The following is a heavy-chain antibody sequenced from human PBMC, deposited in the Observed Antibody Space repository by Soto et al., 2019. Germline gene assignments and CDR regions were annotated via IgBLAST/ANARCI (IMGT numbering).Heavy chain of an antibody. CDR1: GDSVSSNSAA. V-gene: IGHV6-1*01. D-gene: IGHD3-3*01. CDR3: SKGSVFGVVISTDAFDI. J-gene: IGHJ3*02. CDR2: TYYRSKWYN. Sequence: SQTLSLTCXISGDSVSSNSAAWNWIRQSPSRGLEWLGRTYYRSKWYNDYAVSVKSRITINQDTSKNQFSLQLNSVTPEDTAVYYCSKGSVFGVVISTDAFDIWGQGTMVTVSS.